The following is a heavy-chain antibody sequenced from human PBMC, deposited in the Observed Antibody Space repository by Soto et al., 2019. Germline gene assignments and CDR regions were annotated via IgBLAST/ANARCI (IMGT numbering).Heavy chain of an antibody. D-gene: IGHD5-12*01. J-gene: IGHJ3*01. CDR3: ARSSGYDDDFDV. V-gene: IGHV3-33*01. Sequence: QVQLVESGGGVVQPGRSLRLSCAASGFTFSTFGMHWVRQVSGKGLEWVAVIWYDGSNKYYADSVKGRFTISRDNSNNRLYLQMNSLRVEDTALYYCARSSGYDDDFDVWGQGTMVTVSS. CDR1: GFTFSTFG. CDR2: IWYDGSNK.